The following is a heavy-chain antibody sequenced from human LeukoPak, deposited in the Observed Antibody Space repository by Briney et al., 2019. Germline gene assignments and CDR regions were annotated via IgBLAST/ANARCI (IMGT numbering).Heavy chain of an antibody. V-gene: IGHV3-30*02. CDR3: AKDGVGNFDY. CDR1: GFTFSSYG. J-gene: IGHJ4*02. D-gene: IGHD3-10*01. CDR2: IRYDGSLK. Sequence: GGPLRLSCAASGFTFSSYGMHWVRQAPGKGLEWVTFIRYDGSLKYYADSVKGRFTISRDNSKNTLFLQMNSLRAEDTAVYYCAKDGVGNFDYWGQGTLVTVSS.